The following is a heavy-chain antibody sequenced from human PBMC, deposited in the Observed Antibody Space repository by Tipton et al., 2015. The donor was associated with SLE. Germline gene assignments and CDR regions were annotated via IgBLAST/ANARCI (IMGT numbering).Heavy chain of an antibody. CDR1: GGSIRSYY. Sequence: LRLSCTVSGGSIRSYYWTWIRQPPGKALEWIAYISYSGSAKYNPSLESRVTMSVDMSKKEVSLNLSSVTAADTAVYYCARDEYRYDTTGYHLLGHFDFWGQGTLVTVSS. CDR3: ARDEYRYDTTGYHLLGHFDF. V-gene: IGHV4-59*12. CDR2: ISYSGSA. J-gene: IGHJ4*02. D-gene: IGHD3-22*01.